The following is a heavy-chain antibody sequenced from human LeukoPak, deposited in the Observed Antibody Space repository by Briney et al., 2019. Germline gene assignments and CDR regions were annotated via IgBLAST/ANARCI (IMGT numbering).Heavy chain of an antibody. J-gene: IGHJ4*02. CDR1: GGSISSGSYY. D-gene: IGHD2-2*02. CDR3: ARGTYTRDGPYY. Sequence: SETLSLTCTVSGGSISSGSYYWSWIRQPAGKGLEWIGRIYTSGSTNYNPSLKSRVTISVDTSKNQFSLRLNSVTAADTAVYYCARGTYTRDGPYYWGQGALVTVSS. V-gene: IGHV4-61*02. CDR2: IYTSGST.